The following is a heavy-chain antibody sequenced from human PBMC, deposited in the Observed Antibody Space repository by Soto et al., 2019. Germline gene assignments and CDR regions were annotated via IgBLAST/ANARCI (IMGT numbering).Heavy chain of an antibody. V-gene: IGHV1-3*01. CDR1: GYTFTSYA. CDR2: INAGNGNT. Sequence: ASVKVSCKASGYTFTSYAMHWVRQAPGQRLEWMGWINAGNGNTKYSQKFQGRVTLTKDTSRDRVVLTMTNVDPVDTATYYCAHSLQYLIRARYSGHFDYWGQGILVTVSS. J-gene: IGHJ4*02. D-gene: IGHD3-9*01. CDR3: AHSLQYLIRARYSGHFDY.